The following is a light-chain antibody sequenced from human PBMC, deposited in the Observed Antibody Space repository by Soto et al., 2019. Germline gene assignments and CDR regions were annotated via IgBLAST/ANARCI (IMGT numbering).Light chain of an antibody. CDR2: EDN. J-gene: IGLJ1*01. V-gene: IGLV1-51*02. CDR1: SSNIGNNY. CDR3: LTWDNSLSVGV. Sequence: QSVLTQPPSVSAAPGQKVTISCSGSSSNIGNNYLSWYQQLPGTAPKLLIYEDNRRPSGIPDRFSGSKSGTSATLAITGLQTGDEADYYCLTWDNSLSVGVFGTGTKVTVL.